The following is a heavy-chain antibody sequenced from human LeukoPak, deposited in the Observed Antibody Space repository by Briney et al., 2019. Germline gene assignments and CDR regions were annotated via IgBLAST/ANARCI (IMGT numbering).Heavy chain of an antibody. CDR1: GFIFRNYA. D-gene: IGHD3-9*01. J-gene: IGHJ4*02. V-gene: IGHV3-23*01. CDR3: AKWGDYDILTGYYVSDF. CDR2: ITRSGDST. Sequence: GGSLRLSCAASGFIFRNYAMSWVRQAPGKGLEWVSAITRSGDSTYYADSVNGRFTISRDNSKNTLYVEMNTPRAEDTAVYYCAKWGDYDILTGYYVSDFWGQGTLATVSS.